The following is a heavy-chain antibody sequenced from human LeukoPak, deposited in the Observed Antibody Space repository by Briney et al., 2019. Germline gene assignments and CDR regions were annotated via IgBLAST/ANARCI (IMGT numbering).Heavy chain of an antibody. CDR1: GGTFSSYA. Sequence: SVKVSCKASGGTFSSYAVSWVRQAPGQGLEWTGWIIPIFGTANYAQKFQGRVTITTDESTSTAYMELSSLRSEDTAVYYCARELYSSGWNWFDPWGQGTLVTVSS. V-gene: IGHV1-69*05. CDR2: IIPIFGTA. J-gene: IGHJ5*02. CDR3: ARELYSSGWNWFDP. D-gene: IGHD6-19*01.